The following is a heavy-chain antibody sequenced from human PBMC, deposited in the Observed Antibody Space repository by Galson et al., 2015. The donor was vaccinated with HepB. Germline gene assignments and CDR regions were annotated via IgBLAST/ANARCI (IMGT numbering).Heavy chain of an antibody. CDR3: AKDSLGDDEFICSFDY. CDR2: LSISGDDA. Sequence: SLRLSCAASGFTFNSYVMTWVRQTAGKGLEWVAALSISGDDAYYAGSVKGRFTISRDNSKNTLFLQMNSLRAEDTAIYYCAKDSLGDDEFICSFDYWGQGALVTVSS. D-gene: IGHD3-16*01. CDR1: GFTFNSYV. V-gene: IGHV3-23*01. J-gene: IGHJ4*02.